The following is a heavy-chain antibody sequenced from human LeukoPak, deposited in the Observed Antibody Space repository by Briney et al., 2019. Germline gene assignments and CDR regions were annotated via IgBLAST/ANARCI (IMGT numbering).Heavy chain of an antibody. D-gene: IGHD2-2*01. J-gene: IGHJ5*02. V-gene: IGHV3-7*01. CDR3: ARGRRGPGAMGNWFDP. CDR2: IKQDGSER. CDR1: GFTSSSYW. Sequence: GGSLRLSCAASGFTSSSYWMSWVRQAPEKGLGWVANIKQDGSERYLVDSVKGRFTISRDNAKNSLYLQMNSLRGEDTAVYYCARGRRGPGAMGNWFDPWGQGTLVTVSS.